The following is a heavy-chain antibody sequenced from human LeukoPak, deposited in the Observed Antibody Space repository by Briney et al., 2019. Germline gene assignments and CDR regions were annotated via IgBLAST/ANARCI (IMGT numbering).Heavy chain of an antibody. CDR1: GFTFSSYG. Sequence: GRSLRLSCAASGFTFSSYGMHWVRQAPGKGLEWVAVISYDGSNKYYADSVKGRFTISRDNSKNTLYLQMNSLRAEDTAVYYCARRWVVVAADYFDIWGQGTMVTVSS. J-gene: IGHJ3*02. V-gene: IGHV3-30*03. CDR3: ARRWVVVAADYFDI. CDR2: ISYDGSNK. D-gene: IGHD2-15*01.